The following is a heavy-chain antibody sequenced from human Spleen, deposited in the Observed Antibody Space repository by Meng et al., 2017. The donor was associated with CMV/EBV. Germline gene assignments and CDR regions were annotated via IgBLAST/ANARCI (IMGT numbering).Heavy chain of an antibody. CDR3: ARDSDTPGSYYYYGLDV. V-gene: IGHV3-21*01. Sequence: GESLKISCAASGFTFSSYSMNWVRQAPGKGLEWVSSISSSSSYIYYADSVKGRFTISRDNAKNSLYLQMNSLRVEDSAVYYCARDSDTPGSYYYYGLDVWGQGTTVTVSS. J-gene: IGHJ6*02. D-gene: IGHD5-18*01. CDR1: GFTFSSYS. CDR2: ISSSSSYI.